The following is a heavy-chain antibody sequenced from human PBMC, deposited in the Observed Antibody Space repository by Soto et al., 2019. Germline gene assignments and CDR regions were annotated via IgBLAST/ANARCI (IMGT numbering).Heavy chain of an antibody. Sequence: QVQLVQSGAEVKKPGSSVKVSCKASGGTFSSYAISWVRQAPGQGLEWMGGIIPIFGTANYAQKFQGRVTITADESXSXTYTELSSLRSEDTAVYYCARVVTVVKSFHYWYFDLWGRGTLVTVSS. CDR1: GGTFSSYA. D-gene: IGHD2-15*01. V-gene: IGHV1-69*12. CDR2: IIPIFGTA. CDR3: ARVVTVVKSFHYWYFDL. J-gene: IGHJ2*01.